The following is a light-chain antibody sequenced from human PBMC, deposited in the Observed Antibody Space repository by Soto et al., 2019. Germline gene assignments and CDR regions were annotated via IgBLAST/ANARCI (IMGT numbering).Light chain of an antibody. J-gene: IGKJ2*01. CDR3: QQSHSAPYT. CDR1: QSISSY. V-gene: IGKV1-39*01. Sequence: DMQMTQSPTSLSASVGDRVTITCRASQSISSYLNWYQQTPGKAPQPLIYAAFSLQSGVPSRFSGSGSGTDFTLTISSLQPEDSAIYYCQQSHSAPYTFGQGTKLEIK. CDR2: AAF.